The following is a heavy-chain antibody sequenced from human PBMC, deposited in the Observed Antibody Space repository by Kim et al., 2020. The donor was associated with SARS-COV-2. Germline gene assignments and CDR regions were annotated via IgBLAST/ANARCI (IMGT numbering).Heavy chain of an antibody. D-gene: IGHD3-16*02. CDR2: IYYSGST. CDR1: GGSISSSSYY. V-gene: IGHV4-39*01. CDR3: FAFGGVIVNGFDRQYDC. J-gene: IGHJ4*02. Sequence: SETLSLTCTVSGGSISSSSYYWGWIRQPPGKGLEWIGSIYYSGSTYYNPSLKSRVTISVDTSKNQFSLKLSSVTAADTAVYYCFAFGGVIVNGFDRQYDCWGQGTLVTVSS.